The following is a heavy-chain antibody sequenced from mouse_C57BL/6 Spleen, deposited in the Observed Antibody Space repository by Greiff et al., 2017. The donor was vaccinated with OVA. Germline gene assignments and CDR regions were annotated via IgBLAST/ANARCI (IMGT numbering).Heavy chain of an antibody. D-gene: IGHD1-1*01. CDR3: ARYYGSSRYFDV. CDR2: ISDGGSYT. CDR1: GFTFSSYA. V-gene: IGHV5-4*03. Sequence: EVKVEESGGGLVKPGGSLKLSCAASGFTFSSYAMSWVRQTPEKRLEWVATISDGGSYTYYPDNVKGRFTISRDNAKNNLYLQMSHLKSEDTAMDYCARYYGSSRYFDVWGTGTTVTVSS. J-gene: IGHJ1*03.